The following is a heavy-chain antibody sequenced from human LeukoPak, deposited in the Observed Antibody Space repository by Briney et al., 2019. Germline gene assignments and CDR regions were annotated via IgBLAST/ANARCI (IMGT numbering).Heavy chain of an antibody. CDR2: ISSSGSTI. Sequence: GGSLRLSCAASGFTFSSYEMNWVCQAPGKGLEWVSYISSSGSTIYYADSVKGRFTISRDNAKNSLYLQMNSLRAEDRGVYYCARDVSGYDGAFNIWGQGTMVTVSS. D-gene: IGHD3-3*01. J-gene: IGHJ3*02. CDR1: GFTFSSYE. CDR3: ARDVSGYDGAFNI. V-gene: IGHV3-48*03.